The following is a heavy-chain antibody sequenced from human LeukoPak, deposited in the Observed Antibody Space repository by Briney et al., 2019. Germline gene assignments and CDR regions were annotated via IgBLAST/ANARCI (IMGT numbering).Heavy chain of an antibody. CDR1: GGPLSSYA. D-gene: IGHD1-7*01. CDR2: VIPIFGTA. CDR3: ASPGTGTTSFGYYGMDV. V-gene: IGHV1-69*01. J-gene: IGHJ6*02. Sequence: PVEGSFQASGGPLSSYAIRWGGPAPGQGVEWMGGVIPIFGTANYAQKFQGRVTITADESTSTAYMELSSLRSEDTAVYYCASPGTGTTSFGYYGMDVWGQGTTVTVSS.